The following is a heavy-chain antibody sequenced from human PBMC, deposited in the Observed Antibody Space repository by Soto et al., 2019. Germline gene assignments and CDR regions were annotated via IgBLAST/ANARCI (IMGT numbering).Heavy chain of an antibody. J-gene: IGHJ4*02. CDR3: ARDHKLSGSYGY. Sequence: GGSLRLSCAASGFTFSSYAMSWVRQAPGKGLEWVSAISGSGGSTYYADSVKGRFTISRGNAKNSLYLQMNSLRAEDTAVYYCARDHKLSGSYGYWGQGTLVTVSS. CDR1: GFTFSSYA. CDR2: ISGSGGST. D-gene: IGHD1-26*01. V-gene: IGHV3-23*01.